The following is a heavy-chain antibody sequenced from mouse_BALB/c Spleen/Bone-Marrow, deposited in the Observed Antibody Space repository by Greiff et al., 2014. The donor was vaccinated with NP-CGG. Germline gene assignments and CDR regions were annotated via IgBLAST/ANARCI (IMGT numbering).Heavy chain of an antibody. Sequence: VQLQQSGPELVRPGVSVKISCKGSGYTFTDYAMHWVKQSHAKSLEWIGVISTYSGNTNYNQKFKGKATMTVDKSSSTAYMELARLTSEDSAIYYWARCNYGSSYVFDGWGAGTTVTVSS. CDR2: ISTYSGNT. CDR1: GYTFTDYA. D-gene: IGHD1-1*01. CDR3: ARCNYGSSYVFDG. V-gene: IGHV1-67*01. J-gene: IGHJ1*01.